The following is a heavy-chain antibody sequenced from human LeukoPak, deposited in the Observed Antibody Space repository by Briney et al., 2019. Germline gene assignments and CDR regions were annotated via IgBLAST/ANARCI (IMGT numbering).Heavy chain of an antibody. V-gene: IGHV5-51*01. Sequence: GESLKISCKGSGYSFTTYWIGWVRQMPGKGLEWMGIIYVGDSDTRYSPSFQGQVTISADKSISTAYLQWSSLKASDTAMYYCASLRSSGYTHNWFDPWGQGTLVTVSS. CDR3: ASLRSSGYTHNWFDP. D-gene: IGHD3-22*01. J-gene: IGHJ5*02. CDR1: GYSFTTYW. CDR2: IYVGDSDT.